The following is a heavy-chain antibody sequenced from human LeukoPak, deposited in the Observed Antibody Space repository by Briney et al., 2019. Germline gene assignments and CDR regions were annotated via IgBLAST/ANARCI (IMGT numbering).Heavy chain of an antibody. V-gene: IGHV1-69*05. CDR3: ARRGFWSGYYDNWFDP. Sequence: GASVKVSCKASGGTFSSYAISWVRQASGQGLEWMGRIIPIFGTANYAQKFQGRVTITTDESTSTAYMELSSLRSEDTAVYYCARRGFWSGYYDNWFDPWGQGTLVTVSS. D-gene: IGHD3-3*01. J-gene: IGHJ5*02. CDR2: IIPIFGTA. CDR1: GGTFSSYA.